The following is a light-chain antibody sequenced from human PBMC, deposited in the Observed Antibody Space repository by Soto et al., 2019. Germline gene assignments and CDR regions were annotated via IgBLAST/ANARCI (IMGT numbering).Light chain of an antibody. V-gene: IGLV2-14*03. CDR2: DVS. J-gene: IGLJ1*01. Sequence: QSALTQPASVSGSPGQSITISCTGTSSDVGGYNYVSWYQHHPGKAPKLMTYDVSNRPSGVSNRFSGSKSGNTASLIISGLQAEDEADYYCSSYTSSSTLSTYVFGTGTKVTVL. CDR3: SSYTSSSTLSTYV. CDR1: SSDVGGYNY.